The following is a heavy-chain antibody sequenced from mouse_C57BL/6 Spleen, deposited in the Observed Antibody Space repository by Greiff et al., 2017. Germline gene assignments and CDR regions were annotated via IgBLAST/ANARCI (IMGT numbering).Heavy chain of an antibody. J-gene: IGHJ3*01. CDR3: ARGDSNPAWFDY. CDR2: IDPSDSET. V-gene: IGHV1-52*01. Sequence: QVQLQQPGAELVRPGSSVKLSCKASGYTFTSYWMHWVKQRPIQGLEWIGNIDPSDSETHYNQKFKDKATLTVAKSSSTAYMQLSSLTSEDSAVYYCARGDSNPAWFDYWGQGTLVTVSA. D-gene: IGHD2-5*01. CDR1: GYTFTSYW.